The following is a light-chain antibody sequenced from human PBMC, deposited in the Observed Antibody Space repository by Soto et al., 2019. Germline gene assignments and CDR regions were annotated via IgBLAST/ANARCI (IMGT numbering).Light chain of an antibody. V-gene: IGKV3-20*01. Sequence: EIVLTQSPGTLSLSPGERATLSCRASQSVSSSYLAWYHQKPGQAPRLLIYGASSRATGIPDRFSGSGSGTYFTLTISRLEPEDFAVYYCQKYGSSPHTRTFGKGTTVEIK. CDR3: QKYGSSPHTRT. CDR1: QSVSSSY. J-gene: IGKJ1*01. CDR2: GAS.